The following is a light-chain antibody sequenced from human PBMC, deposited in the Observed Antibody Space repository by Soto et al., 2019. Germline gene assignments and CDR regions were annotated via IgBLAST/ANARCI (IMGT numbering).Light chain of an antibody. CDR1: SSDVGNYNY. J-gene: IGLJ3*02. CDR3: SSYTTSRTWV. V-gene: IGLV2-14*01. CDR2: EVS. Sequence: QSALTQPASVSGSPGQSISISCTGTSSDVGNYNYVSWYQHHPGKAPKLMIYEVSYRPSGVSVRFSGSKSGNTASLTISGLQAEYEANYYCSSYTTSRTWVFGGGTKLTVL.